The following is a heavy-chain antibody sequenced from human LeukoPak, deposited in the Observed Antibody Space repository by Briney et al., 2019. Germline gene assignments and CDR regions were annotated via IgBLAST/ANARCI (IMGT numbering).Heavy chain of an antibody. CDR1: GFTFSSYS. CDR2: ISSSSSYI. CDR3: ARSPGQWLFFDY. Sequence: GGSLRLSCAASGFTFSSYSMNWVRQAPGKGLGWVSSISSSSSYIYYADSVKGRFTISRDNAKNSLYLQMNSLRAEDTAVYYCARSPGQWLFFDYWGQGTLVTVSS. D-gene: IGHD6-19*01. J-gene: IGHJ4*02. V-gene: IGHV3-21*01.